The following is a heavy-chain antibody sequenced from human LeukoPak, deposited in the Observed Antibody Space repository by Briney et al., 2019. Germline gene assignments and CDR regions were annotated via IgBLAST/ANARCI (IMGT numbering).Heavy chain of an antibody. D-gene: IGHD5-24*01. Sequence: GGSLRLSCAASGFTFSSYGFHWVRQAPGKGLEWVAFIRYDGSKKFYTDSVKGRFNISRDNSKNTVYLQMNSLSAEDAAVYYCVKDDGWVQYANWGQGTLVTVSS. J-gene: IGHJ4*02. V-gene: IGHV3-30*02. CDR3: VKDDGWVQYAN. CDR1: GFTFSSYG. CDR2: IRYDGSKK.